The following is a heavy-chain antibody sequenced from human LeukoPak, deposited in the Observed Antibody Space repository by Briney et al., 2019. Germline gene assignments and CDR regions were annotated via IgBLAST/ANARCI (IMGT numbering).Heavy chain of an antibody. CDR3: ARAPSSRYCSGGSCQPYGMDV. D-gene: IGHD2-15*01. CDR2: IYYSGST. J-gene: IGHJ6*02. Sequence: KPSETLSLTCTVSGGSISSYYWSWIRQPPGKGLEWIGYIYYSGSTNYNPSLKSRVTISVDASKNQFSLKLSSVTAADTAVYYCARAPSSRYCSGGSCQPYGMDVWGQGTTVTVSS. CDR1: GGSISSYY. V-gene: IGHV4-59*01.